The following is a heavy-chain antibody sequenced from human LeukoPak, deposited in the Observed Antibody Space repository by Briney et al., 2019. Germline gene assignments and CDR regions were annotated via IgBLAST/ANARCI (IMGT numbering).Heavy chain of an antibody. V-gene: IGHV3-11*01. CDR1: GFIFSDYY. CDR3: ARDGHSVRVYIEGHAFDI. CDR2: ISSSGSTI. D-gene: IGHD3-10*01. Sequence: GGSLRLSCAASGFIFSDYYMSWIRQAPGKGLEWVSYISSSGSTIYYADSVKGRFTISRDNAKNSLYLQMNSLRAEDTAVYYCARDGHSVRVYIEGHAFDIWAKGQWSPSLQ. J-gene: IGHJ3*02.